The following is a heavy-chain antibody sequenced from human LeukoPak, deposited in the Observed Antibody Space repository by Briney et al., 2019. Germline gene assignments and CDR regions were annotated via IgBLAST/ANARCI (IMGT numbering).Heavy chain of an antibody. J-gene: IGHJ3*02. CDR3: ARGVRFLEWLLFAFDI. D-gene: IGHD3-3*01. V-gene: IGHV1-8*01. CDR1: GYNFTSYD. CDR2: MNPNSGNT. Sequence: GSVKVSCKASGYNFTSYDINWVRQATGQGLEWMGWMNPNSGNTGYAQKFQGRVTMTKNTSISTAYMELSSLRSEDTAVYYCARGVRFLEWLLFAFDIWGQGTMVTVSS.